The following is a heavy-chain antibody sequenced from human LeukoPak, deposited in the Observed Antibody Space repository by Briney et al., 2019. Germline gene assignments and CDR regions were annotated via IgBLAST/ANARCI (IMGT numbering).Heavy chain of an antibody. CDR3: ARGKLHLEWLLQAFDY. CDR1: GGSISSYY. D-gene: IGHD3-3*01. V-gene: IGHV4-4*07. Sequence: SETLSLTCTVSGGSISSYYWSWIRQPAGKGLEWIGRIQSSGRTNYNPSLKSRVTMSVDTSKNQFSLKLSSVTAADTAVYYCARGKLHLEWLLQAFDYWGQGTLVTVSS. CDR2: IQSSGRT. J-gene: IGHJ4*02.